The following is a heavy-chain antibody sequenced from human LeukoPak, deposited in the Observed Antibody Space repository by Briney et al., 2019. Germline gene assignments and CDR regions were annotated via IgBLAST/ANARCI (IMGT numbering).Heavy chain of an antibody. Sequence: ASVKVSCKASGYTFTSYYMHWVRQAPGQGLEWMGLINPNSGVTNYAQKFHGRVTMTRDTSISTAYMELSRLRSDDTAVYYCARDPSYCTNGVCYSAYDYWGQGTLVTVFS. CDR1: GYTFTSYY. J-gene: IGHJ4*02. CDR2: INPNSGVT. D-gene: IGHD2-8*01. CDR3: ARDPSYCTNGVCYSAYDY. V-gene: IGHV1-2*02.